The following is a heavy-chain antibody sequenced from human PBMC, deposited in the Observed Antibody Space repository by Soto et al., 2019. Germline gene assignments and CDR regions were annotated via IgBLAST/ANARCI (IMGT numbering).Heavy chain of an antibody. D-gene: IGHD1-1*01. CDR1: GFTFSNYW. CDR2: IDHDGPT. V-gene: IGHV3-74*01. J-gene: IGHJ4*02. CDR3: VGDGNGDY. Sequence: VQLVESGGGLVQPGGSLRLSCAGSGFTFSNYWMHWVRQAPGKGLEWVSRIDHDGPTDYADSVRGRSTIPRNNAGNTLYLKINSWIPEQRAGSYCVGDGNGDYWAQGPLAPAS.